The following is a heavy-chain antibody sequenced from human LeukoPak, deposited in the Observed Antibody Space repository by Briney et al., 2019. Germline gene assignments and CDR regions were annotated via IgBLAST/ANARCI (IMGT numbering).Heavy chain of an antibody. D-gene: IGHD6-13*01. Sequence: SETLSLTCTVSGYSISSGYYWGWIRQPPGKGLEWIGSIYHSGSTYYNPSLKSRVTISVDTSKNQFSLKLSSVTAADTAVYYCARAYFSSWYMNWFDPWGQGTLVTVSS. CDR2: IYHSGST. J-gene: IGHJ5*02. CDR3: ARAYFSSWYMNWFDP. CDR1: GYSISSGYY. V-gene: IGHV4-38-2*02.